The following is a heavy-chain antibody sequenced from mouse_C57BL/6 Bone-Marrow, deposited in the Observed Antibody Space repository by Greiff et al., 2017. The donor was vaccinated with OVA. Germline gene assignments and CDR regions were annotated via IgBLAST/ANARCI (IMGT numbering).Heavy chain of an antibody. CDR1: GYTFTDYY. CDR3: ARGGGDGYYLAWFAY. CDR2: INPNNGGT. Sequence: EVQLQQSGPELVKPGASVKISCKASGYTFTDYYMNWVKQSHGKSLEWIGDINPNNGGTSYNQKFTGKATYTVDKSYSTAYMELRSVTSEDSAVYYWARGGGDGYYLAWFAYWGQGTLVTVSA. V-gene: IGHV1-26*01. D-gene: IGHD2-3*01. J-gene: IGHJ3*01.